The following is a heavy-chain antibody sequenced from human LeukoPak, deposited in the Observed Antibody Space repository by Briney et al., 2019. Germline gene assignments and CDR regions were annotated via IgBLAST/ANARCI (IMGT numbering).Heavy chain of an antibody. D-gene: IGHD3-9*01. CDR1: GYTFRGNY. J-gene: IGHJ4*02. CDR2: INPNNGDT. CDR3: ARDSNYYDSTDYLDH. V-gene: IGHV1-2*02. Sequence: ASVKVSCKASGYTFRGNYIHWLRQAPGQGLEWMGWINPNNGDTKYAQTFHGRVTMTRDTSIRTAYMELSGLRYDDTALYYCARDSNYYDSTDYLDHWGQGSQIIVSS.